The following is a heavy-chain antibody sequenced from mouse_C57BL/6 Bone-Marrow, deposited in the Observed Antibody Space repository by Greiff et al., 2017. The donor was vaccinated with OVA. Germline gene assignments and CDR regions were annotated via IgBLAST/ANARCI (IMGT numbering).Heavy chain of an antibody. CDR1: GYTFTSYW. V-gene: IGHV1-69*01. CDR2: IDPSDSYT. D-gene: IGHD2-3*01. Sequence: QVQLQQPGAELVMPGASVKLSCKASGYTFTSYWMHWVKQRPGQGLEWIGEIDPSDSYTNYNQKFKGKSTLTVDKSSSTAYMQLSSLTSEDSAVYYCARYPDGYFWYFDVWGTGTTVTVSS. J-gene: IGHJ1*03. CDR3: ARYPDGYFWYFDV.